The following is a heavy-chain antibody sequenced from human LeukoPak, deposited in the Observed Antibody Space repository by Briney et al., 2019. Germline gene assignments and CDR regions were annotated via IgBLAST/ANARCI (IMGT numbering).Heavy chain of an antibody. Sequence: PGGSLRLSCAASGFTFSSYWMNWVRQAPGKGLEWVANIKQDGSEKNYVDSVKGRFTISRDNSKNTLYLQMNSLRAEDTAVYYCAKDVPYCSGGSCQDWFDPWGQGTLVTVSS. D-gene: IGHD2-15*01. CDR1: GFTFSSYW. CDR2: IKQDGSEK. V-gene: IGHV3-7*03. CDR3: AKDVPYCSGGSCQDWFDP. J-gene: IGHJ5*02.